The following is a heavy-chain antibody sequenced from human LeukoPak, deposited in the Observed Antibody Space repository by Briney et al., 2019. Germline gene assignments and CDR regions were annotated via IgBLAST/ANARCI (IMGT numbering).Heavy chain of an antibody. CDR2: IIPIFGTA. CDR1: GGTFSSYA. D-gene: IGHD3-22*01. V-gene: IGHV1-69*13. J-gene: IGHJ4*02. CDR3: ARDRQNYYDSSGYQSFDY. Sequence: GASVKVSCKASGGTFSSYAISWVRQAPGQGLEWMGGIIPIFGTANYAQKFQGRVTITADESTSTAYMELSSLRSEDTAVYYCARDRQNYYDSSGYQSFDYWGQGTLVTVSS.